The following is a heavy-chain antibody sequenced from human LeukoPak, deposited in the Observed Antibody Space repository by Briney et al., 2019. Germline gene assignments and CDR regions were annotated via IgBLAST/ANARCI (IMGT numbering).Heavy chain of an antibody. D-gene: IGHD3-22*01. CDR1: GYTFSSNG. V-gene: IGHV3-30*02. CDR3: ARDLPHYYDSRGQSAFDF. CDR2: IRHDESDK. J-gene: IGHJ3*01. Sequence: GGSLRLSCVTSGYTFSSNGMHWVRQAPGKSLEWLAFIRHDESDKYYADSVKGRFTISRDNAKNSLYLDMNSLRAEDTAVYYCARDLPHYYDSRGQSAFDFWGQGTVVTVSS.